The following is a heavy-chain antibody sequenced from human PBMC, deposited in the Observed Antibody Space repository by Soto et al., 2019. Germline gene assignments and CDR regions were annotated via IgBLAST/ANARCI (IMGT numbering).Heavy chain of an antibody. Sequence: SETLSLTCTVSGGSISSGDYYWSWIRQPPGKGLEWIGYIYYSGSTYYNPSLKSRVTISVDTSKNQFSLKLSSVTAADTAVYYCARGDTAMVIGYWGQGTLVTVYS. J-gene: IGHJ4*02. D-gene: IGHD5-18*01. CDR1: GGSISSGDYY. CDR3: ARGDTAMVIGY. V-gene: IGHV4-30-4*01. CDR2: IYYSGST.